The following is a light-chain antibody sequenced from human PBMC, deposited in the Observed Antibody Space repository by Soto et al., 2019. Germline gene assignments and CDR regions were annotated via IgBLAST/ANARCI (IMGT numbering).Light chain of an antibody. V-gene: IGKV2-24*01. J-gene: IGKJ1*01. CDR1: QSLVHNDGNTY. CDR3: MQATQSPLT. Sequence: DLVMTQTPLSSPVTLGQAASISCRSSQSLVHNDGNTYLSWFQQRPGQPPRLLIYKVSDRFSCVPDRFSGSGPGTDFTLTISRVEAEDVGVYYCMQATQSPLTFGQGTKVQIK. CDR2: KVS.